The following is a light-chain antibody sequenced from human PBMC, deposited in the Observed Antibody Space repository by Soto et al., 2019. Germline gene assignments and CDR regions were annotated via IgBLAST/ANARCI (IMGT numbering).Light chain of an antibody. Sequence: DIQMTQSPASLSASVGDRVTISCRASQSIGRNLNWYQQKPGKAPTLLIFTSSSLQSGVPSRFSGSGSGTDFILTISSLQPEDFATYYCQQYNNWPLTLGGGTKVDIK. CDR1: QSIGRN. CDR2: TSS. V-gene: IGKV1-39*01. CDR3: QQYNNWPLT. J-gene: IGKJ4*01.